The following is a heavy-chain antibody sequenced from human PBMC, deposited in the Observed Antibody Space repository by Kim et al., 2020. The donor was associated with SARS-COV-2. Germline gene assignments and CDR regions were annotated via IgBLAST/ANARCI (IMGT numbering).Heavy chain of an antibody. CDR2: IYYSGST. CDR1: GGSISSGGYY. V-gene: IGHV4-31*03. CDR3: ARDPPKNPVLLGYYYYYGMDV. J-gene: IGHJ6*02. Sequence: SETLSLTCTVSGGSISSGGYYWSWIRQHPGKGLEWIGYIYYSGSTYDNPSLKSRVTISVDTSKNQFSLKLSSVTAADTAVYYCARDPPKNPVLLGYYYYYGMDVWGQGTTVTVSS.